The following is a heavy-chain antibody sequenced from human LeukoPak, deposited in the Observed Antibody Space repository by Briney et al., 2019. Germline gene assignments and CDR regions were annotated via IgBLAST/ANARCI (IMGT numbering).Heavy chain of an antibody. V-gene: IGHV4-31*03. D-gene: IGHD3-9*01. CDR2: IYYSGST. CDR3: ARGGVLTGYYPLDY. Sequence: PSQTLSLTCTVSGGSISSGGYYWSWIRQHPGKGLEWIGYIYYSGSTYYNPSLKSRVTISVDTSKNQFSLKLSSVTAADTAVYYCARGGVLTGYYPLDYWGQGTLVTVSS. CDR1: GGSISSGGYY. J-gene: IGHJ4*02.